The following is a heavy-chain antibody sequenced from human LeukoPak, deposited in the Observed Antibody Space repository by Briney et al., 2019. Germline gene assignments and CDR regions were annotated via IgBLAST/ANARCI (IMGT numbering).Heavy chain of an antibody. CDR1: GGSISSYY. CDR2: IYYSGST. CDR3: AAYGSGSYLAY. D-gene: IGHD3-10*01. J-gene: IGHJ4*02. Sequence: PSETLSLTCTVSGGSISSYYWSWIRQPPGKGLEWIGYIYYSGSTNYNPSLKSRVTISVDTSKNQFSLKLSSVTAADTAVYYCAAYGSGSYLAYWGQGTLVTVS. V-gene: IGHV4-59*01.